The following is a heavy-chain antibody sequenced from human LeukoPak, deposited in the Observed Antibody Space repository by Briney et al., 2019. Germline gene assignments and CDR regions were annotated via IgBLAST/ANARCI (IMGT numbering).Heavy chain of an antibody. CDR1: GGPFSGYY. Sequence: SETLSLTCAVYGGPFSGYYWSWIRQPPGKGLEWIGEINHSGSTNYNPSLKSRVTISVDTSKNQFSLRLTSVTAADTAVYYCAREGRYYDGSGYYGFDYWGRGTLVTVSS. D-gene: IGHD3-22*01. V-gene: IGHV4-34*01. J-gene: IGHJ4*02. CDR3: AREGRYYDGSGYYGFDY. CDR2: INHSGST.